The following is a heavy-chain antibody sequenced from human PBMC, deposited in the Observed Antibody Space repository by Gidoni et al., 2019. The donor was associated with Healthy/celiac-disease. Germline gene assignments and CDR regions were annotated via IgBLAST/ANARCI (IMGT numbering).Heavy chain of an antibody. J-gene: IGHJ5*02. V-gene: IGHV3-30*01. CDR1: GFTFSSYA. Sequence: QVQLVESGGGVVQPGRSLRLSCAASGFTFSSYAMHWVRQGPGKGLGWVAVISYDGSNKYYADSVKGRFTISRDNSKNTLYLQMNSLRAEDTAVYYCARDRYGDYGEFNWFDPWGQGTLVTVSS. CDR3: ARDRYGDYGEFNWFDP. D-gene: IGHD4-17*01. CDR2: ISYDGSNK.